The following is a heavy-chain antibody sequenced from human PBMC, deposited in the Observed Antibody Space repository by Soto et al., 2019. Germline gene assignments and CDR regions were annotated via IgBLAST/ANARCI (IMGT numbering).Heavy chain of an antibody. CDR3: VKKQWPQNYYYYGMDV. CDR2: ISGSGGST. CDR1: GFTFSNYA. J-gene: IGHJ6*02. Sequence: PGGSLRLSCAASGFTFSNYAVTWVRQAPGKGLEWVSTISGSGGSTYYADSVKGRFTISRDNSKNTLYLQMNSLRAEDTAVYYCVKKQWPQNYYYYGMDVWGQGPTVTVSS. D-gene: IGHD6-19*01. V-gene: IGHV3-23*01.